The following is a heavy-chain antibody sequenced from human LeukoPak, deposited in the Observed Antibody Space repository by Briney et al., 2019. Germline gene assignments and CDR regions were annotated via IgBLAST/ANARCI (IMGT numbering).Heavy chain of an antibody. D-gene: IGHD5-18*01. V-gene: IGHV3-7*01. CDR2: INPDGNKK. CDR3: ARDLAYSRLDY. Sequence: RTEGSLRLSCAVSGLTFSSSWMDWVRQAPGKGLEWVASINPDGNKKYSADSVKGRFTISRDNAENSLYLQMNSLRVEDTAFYYCARDLAYSRLDYWGQGMLVTVSS. CDR1: GLTFSSSW. J-gene: IGHJ4*02.